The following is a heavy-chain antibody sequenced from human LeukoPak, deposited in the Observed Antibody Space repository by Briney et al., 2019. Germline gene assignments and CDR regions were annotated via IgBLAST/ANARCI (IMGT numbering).Heavy chain of an antibody. J-gene: IGHJ4*02. D-gene: IGHD3-22*01. V-gene: IGHV3-23*01. CDR2: ISGSGGST. CDR3: VKVPTYYYDSSGSGD. Sequence: GGSLRLSCAASGFTFSSYAMSWVRQAPGKGLGWVSAISGSGGSTYYADSVKGRFTISRDNSKNTLYLQMNSLRAEDTAVYYCVKVPTYYYDSSGSGDWGQGTLVTVPS. CDR1: GFTFSSYA.